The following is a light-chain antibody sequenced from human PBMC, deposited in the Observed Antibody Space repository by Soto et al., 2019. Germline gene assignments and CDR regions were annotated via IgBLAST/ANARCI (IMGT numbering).Light chain of an antibody. V-gene: IGLV2-8*01. CDR3: LSYAGSNNWV. CDR1: SSDVGGYEY. Sequence: QSALIQPPSASGSPGQSVTISCTGTSSDVGGYEYVSWFQHHPGKAPKLMIYDVFKRPSGVPDRFSGAKSVNTASLTVSGLQGEDEADYYCLSYAGSNNWVFGVGTKLTVL. CDR2: DVF. J-gene: IGLJ3*02.